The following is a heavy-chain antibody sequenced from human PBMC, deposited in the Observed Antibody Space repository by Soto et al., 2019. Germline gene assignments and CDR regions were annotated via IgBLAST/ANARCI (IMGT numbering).Heavy chain of an antibody. Sequence: QVQLVESGGGVVQPGRSLRLSCAASGFTFSSYAMHWVRQAPGKGLEWVAVISYDGSNKYYADSVKGRFTISRDNSKNTLNLQMNSQRAEDTAVYYGARDRSGSLYYYYGMDVWGQGTTVTVSS. D-gene: IGHD1-26*01. V-gene: IGHV3-30-3*01. CDR2: ISYDGSNK. CDR3: ARDRSGSLYYYYGMDV. J-gene: IGHJ6*02. CDR1: GFTFSSYA.